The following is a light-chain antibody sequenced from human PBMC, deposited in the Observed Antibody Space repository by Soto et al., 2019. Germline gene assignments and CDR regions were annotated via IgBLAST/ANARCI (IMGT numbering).Light chain of an antibody. J-gene: IGLJ2*01. V-gene: IGLV2-23*01. CDR1: SGDVGTYNL. CDR3: SSYAGAVA. CDR2: EGS. Sequence: QSALTQPASVSGSPGQSITISCTGTSGDVGTYNLVSWYQHHPGKAPKLMIYEGSNRPSVVSHRFSGSQSGNTASLTISGRKAEDEADYYCSSYAGAVAFGGGTKVTVL.